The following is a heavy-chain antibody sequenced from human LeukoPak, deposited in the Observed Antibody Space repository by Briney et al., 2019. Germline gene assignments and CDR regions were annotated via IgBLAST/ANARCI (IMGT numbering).Heavy chain of an antibody. Sequence: GGSLRLSCVASRFTLGTYWMSWVRQAPGKGLEWVASIKQDGSEQFYVDAVKGRFTISRDNAANSLYLQTNSLGAEDTAVYYCARDNYYGSGNFYKRAYYFDYWGQGTPVTVSS. V-gene: IGHV3-7*01. D-gene: IGHD3-10*01. J-gene: IGHJ4*02. CDR1: RFTLGTYW. CDR2: IKQDGSEQ. CDR3: ARDNYYGSGNFYKRAYYFDY.